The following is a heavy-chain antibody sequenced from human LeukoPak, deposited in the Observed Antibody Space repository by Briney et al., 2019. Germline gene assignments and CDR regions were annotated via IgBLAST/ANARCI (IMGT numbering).Heavy chain of an antibody. Sequence: GFLRLSCAASGFTFSSYAMSWVRQAPGKGLEWVSAISGSGGSTYYADSVKGRFTISRDNSKNTLYLQMNSLRAEDTAVYYCAKDFVVVVAATGPGVDYFDYWGQGTLVTVSS. CDR1: GFTFSSYA. D-gene: IGHD2-15*01. CDR2: ISGSGGST. V-gene: IGHV3-23*01. CDR3: AKDFVVVVAATGPGVDYFDY. J-gene: IGHJ4*02.